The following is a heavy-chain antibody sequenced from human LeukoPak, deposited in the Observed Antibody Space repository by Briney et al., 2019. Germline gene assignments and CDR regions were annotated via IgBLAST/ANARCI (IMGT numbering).Heavy chain of an antibody. V-gene: IGHV4-34*01. CDR1: GGSFSGYY. CDR2: TNHSGST. Sequence: PSETLSLTCAVYGGSFSGYYWSWIRQPPGKGLEWIGETNHSGSTNYNPSLKSRVTISVDTSKNQFSLKLSSVTAADTAVYYCARAGGYSYGYDYWGQGTLVTVSS. CDR3: ARAGGYSYGYDY. D-gene: IGHD5-18*01. J-gene: IGHJ4*02.